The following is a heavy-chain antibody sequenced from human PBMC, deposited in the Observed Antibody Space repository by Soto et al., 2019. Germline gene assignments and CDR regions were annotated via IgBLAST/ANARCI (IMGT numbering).Heavy chain of an antibody. CDR1: GGSISSGGYY. CDR3: ARETMVRGVTDYYYYGMDV. CDR2: IYYSGST. V-gene: IGHV4-31*02. J-gene: IGHJ6*02. Sequence: SETLPLTCTVSGGSISSGGYYWSWIRKHPGKGLEWIGYIYYSGSTYYNPSLKSRVTISVDTSKNQFSLKLSSVTAADTAVYYCARETMVRGVTDYYYYGMDVWGQGTTVTVSS. D-gene: IGHD3-10*01.